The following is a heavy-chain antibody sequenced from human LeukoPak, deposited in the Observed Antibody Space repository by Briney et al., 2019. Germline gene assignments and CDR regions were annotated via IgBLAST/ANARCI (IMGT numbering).Heavy chain of an antibody. V-gene: IGHV3-30*18. Sequence: GGSLRLSCAASGFTFSSYGMHWVRQAPGKGLEWVAAISHDGSNKHYADSVKGRPTISRNNSKDTLDLQMNRLRVEGTAIFLWSETGPTDFWGQGTLVTVSS. J-gene: IGHJ4*02. CDR1: GFTFSSYG. CDR3: SETGPTDF. CDR2: ISHDGSNK. D-gene: IGHD1-7*01.